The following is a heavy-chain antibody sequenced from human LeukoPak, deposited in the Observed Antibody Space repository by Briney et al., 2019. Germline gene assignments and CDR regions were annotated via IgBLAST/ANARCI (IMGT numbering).Heavy chain of an antibody. D-gene: IGHD6-19*01. J-gene: IGHJ4*02. CDR2: ISAYNGNT. Sequence: ASVKVSCKASGYTFTSYGNSWVRLAPGQGLEWVGWISAYNGNTNYAQKLQGRVTMTTDTSTSTAYMELRSLRSDDTAVYYCARDSSGWSHLPHYWGQGTLVTVSS. CDR3: ARDSSGWSHLPHY. V-gene: IGHV1-18*01. CDR1: GYTFTSYG.